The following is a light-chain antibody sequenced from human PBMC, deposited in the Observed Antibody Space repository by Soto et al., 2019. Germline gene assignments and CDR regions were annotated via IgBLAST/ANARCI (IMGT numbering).Light chain of an antibody. J-gene: IGLJ1*01. CDR2: ETT. V-gene: IGLV1-40*01. CDR3: QSYSIGLRGV. Sequence: QSAVTQPPSVSGAPGQRVTISCTGSSSDIGAGYDVHWYQQVPGTAPKLLIYETTYRPSGVPDRFSGSKSGTSASLAITGLQAEDEADYYCQSYSIGLRGVFGTGTKLTVL. CDR1: SSDIGAGYD.